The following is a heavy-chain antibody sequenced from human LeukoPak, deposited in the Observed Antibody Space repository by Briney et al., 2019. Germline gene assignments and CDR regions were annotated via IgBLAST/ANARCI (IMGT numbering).Heavy chain of an antibody. CDR3: AKDGAVRGDY. V-gene: IGHV3-23*01. CDR2: INPSGSIT. CDR1: RFTFSSYA. Sequence: GGSLRLSYAASRFTFSSYAMTWVRQAPGQGLEWVSSINPSGSITPYADSVKGRFTLSRDNSKNTLYLQMNSLRAEDTAIYYCAKDGAVRGDYWGQGTLVTVSP. D-gene: IGHD6-19*01. J-gene: IGHJ4*02.